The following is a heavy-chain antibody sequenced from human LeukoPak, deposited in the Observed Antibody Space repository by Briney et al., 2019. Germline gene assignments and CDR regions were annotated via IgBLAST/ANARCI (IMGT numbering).Heavy chain of an antibody. D-gene: IGHD3-22*01. Sequence: GGSLRLSCAASGFTVSSNYMSWVRQAPGKGLEWVAALNQDGNEKYHVGYVEGRFTISRDNAKNSLYLQMNSLSAEDTAVYYCARERSSGRYFDFWGQGTPVTVSS. J-gene: IGHJ4*02. CDR2: LNQDGNEK. V-gene: IGHV3-7*01. CDR1: GFTVSSNY. CDR3: ARERSSGRYFDF.